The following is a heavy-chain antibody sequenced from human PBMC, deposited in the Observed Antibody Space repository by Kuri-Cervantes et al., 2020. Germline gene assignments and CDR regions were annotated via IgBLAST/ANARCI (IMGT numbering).Heavy chain of an antibody. Sequence: GESLKISCAASGFTFSSYGMHWVRQAPGKGLEWVAVIWYDGSNKYYADSVKGRFTISRDNSKNSLYLQMNSLRDGDTAVYYCARDRPYYYDSSGYWDYWGQGTLVTVSS. J-gene: IGHJ4*02. D-gene: IGHD3-22*01. CDR3: ARDRPYYYDSSGYWDY. CDR2: IWYDGSNK. CDR1: GFTFSSYG. V-gene: IGHV3-33*01.